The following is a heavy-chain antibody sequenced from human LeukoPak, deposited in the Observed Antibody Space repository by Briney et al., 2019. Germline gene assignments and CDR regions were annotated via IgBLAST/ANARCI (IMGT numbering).Heavy chain of an antibody. Sequence: NPSETLSLTCTVSGGSISNYYWSWIRQPPGKGLEWIGEINHSGSTNYNPSLKSRVTISVDTSKNQFSLKLSSVTAADTAVYYCARVSGSYFFRWGQGTLVTVSS. V-gene: IGHV4-34*01. D-gene: IGHD1-26*01. J-gene: IGHJ4*02. CDR2: INHSGST. CDR1: GGSISNYY. CDR3: ARVSGSYFFR.